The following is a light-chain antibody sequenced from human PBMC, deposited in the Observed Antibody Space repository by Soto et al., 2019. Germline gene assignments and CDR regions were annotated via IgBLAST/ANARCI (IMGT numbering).Light chain of an antibody. J-gene: IGKJ1*01. CDR1: QSISSW. V-gene: IGKV1-5*01. Sequence: DIQMTQSPATLSASVGDRVTITCRASQSISSWLAWYQQKPGKVPKLLIDDASSLESGVPSRFSGSGSGTEFXLTISSLQPDDFATYYCQQYNTYPWTFGQGTKVEIK. CDR3: QQYNTYPWT. CDR2: DAS.